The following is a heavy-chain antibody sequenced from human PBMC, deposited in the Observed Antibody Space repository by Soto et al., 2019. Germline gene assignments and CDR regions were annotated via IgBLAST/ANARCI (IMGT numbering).Heavy chain of an antibody. D-gene: IGHD2-15*01. J-gene: IGHJ5*02. CDR2: IKTKSDGETT. CDR1: GFTFSKAW. CDR3: TTGIKVT. Sequence: QLVESGGGLVQPGGSLRLSCAASGFTFSKAWMRWVRQAPGKGLEWIGRIKTKSDGETTDYITPVKGRFTISRDDSKNTVYLQMNSLKTEDTAVYYCTTGIKVTWGQGTLVTGSS. V-gene: IGHV3-15*01.